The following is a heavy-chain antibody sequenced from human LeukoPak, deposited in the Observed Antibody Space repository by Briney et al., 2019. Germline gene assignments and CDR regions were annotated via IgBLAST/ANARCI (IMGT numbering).Heavy chain of an antibody. Sequence: ASVKVSCTASGYTVPTYYMHWVRQAPGQGLEWVGVVNPTGGTITYAQKFQGRVSMTSDTSTNTVYMELSSLRSDDTSVYYCAREVTSWKVLFDWGQGTLVTVSS. CDR3: AREVTSWKVLFD. J-gene: IGHJ4*02. CDR1: GYTVPTYY. CDR2: VNPTGGTI. V-gene: IGHV1-46*01. D-gene: IGHD2-2*01.